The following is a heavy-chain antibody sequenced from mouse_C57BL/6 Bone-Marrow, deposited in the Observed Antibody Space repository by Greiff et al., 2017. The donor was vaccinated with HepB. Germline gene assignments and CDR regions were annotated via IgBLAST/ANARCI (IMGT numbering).Heavy chain of an antibody. D-gene: IGHD3-2*02. V-gene: IGHV14-3*01. CDR3: ASQDSSGCHYGNF. CDR2: IDPANGNT. Sequence: VQLQQSVAELVRPGASVKLSCTASGFNIKNTYMHWVKQRPEQGLEWIGRIDPANGNTNYATKLQGQATITADTSSNTAYLQLSSLTSEDTAIYYCASQDSSGCHYGNFGGQGTTPTVSS. J-gene: IGHJ2*01. CDR1: GFNIKNTY.